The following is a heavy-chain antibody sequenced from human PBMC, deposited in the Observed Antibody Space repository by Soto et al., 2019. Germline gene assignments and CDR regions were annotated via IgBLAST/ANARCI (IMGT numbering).Heavy chain of an antibody. V-gene: IGHV1-69*13. CDR1: GGTFSSYA. CDR3: ARDQECSGGSCYPGEAFDI. Sequence: ASVKVSCKASGGTFSSYAISWVRQAPGQGLEWMGGIIPIFGTANYAQKFQGRVTITADESTSTAYMELSSLRSEDTAVYYCARDQECSGGSCYPGEAFDIWGQGTMVTVSS. D-gene: IGHD2-15*01. J-gene: IGHJ3*02. CDR2: IIPIFGTA.